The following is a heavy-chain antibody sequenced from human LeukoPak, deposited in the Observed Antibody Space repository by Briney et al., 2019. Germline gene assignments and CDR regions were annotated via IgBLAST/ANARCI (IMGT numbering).Heavy chain of an antibody. D-gene: IGHD3-22*01. V-gene: IGHV3-7*04. CDR3: AGSSSGHDGSGYRPFDY. CDR1: GFAFSNYF. CDR2: IKKDGSEQ. Sequence: GGSLRLSCGASGFAFSNYFMTWVRQAPGKGLEWVVNIKKDGSEQNYVDSVKGRFTISRDNAKNSLYLQMNSLRAEDTAVYYCAGSSSGHDGSGYRPFDYWGQGTLVTVSS. J-gene: IGHJ4*02.